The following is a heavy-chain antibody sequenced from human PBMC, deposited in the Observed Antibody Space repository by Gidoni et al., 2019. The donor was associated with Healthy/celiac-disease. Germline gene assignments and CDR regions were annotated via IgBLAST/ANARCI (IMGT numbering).Heavy chain of an antibody. V-gene: IGHV4-38-2*02. CDR2: IYHSGST. Sequence: QVQLQESGPGLVKPSETLSLTGAVSGYSISSGYYGGWIRQPPGKGLEWIGRIYHSGSTYYHPSLTSRVTISVDTSKNQFSLKLSSVTAADTAVYYCAREAIFRKIFDYWGQGTLVTVSS. CDR3: AREAIFRKIFDY. D-gene: IGHD3-3*01. CDR1: GYSISSGYY. J-gene: IGHJ4*02.